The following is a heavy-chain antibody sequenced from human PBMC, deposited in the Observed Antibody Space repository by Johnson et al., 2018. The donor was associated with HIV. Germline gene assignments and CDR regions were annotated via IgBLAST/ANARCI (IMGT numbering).Heavy chain of an antibody. CDR2: MRYDGSNK. CDR3: AKGAYAFDI. CDR1: GFTFSSYG. Sequence: QVQVLESGGGVVQPGRSLRLSCAASGFTFSSYGMHWVRQAPGKGLEWVAVMRYDGSNKDYADSVKGRFTISRDNSKNTLYLQMNSLRAEDTAVYYCAKGAYAFDIWGQGTMVTVSS. V-gene: IGHV3-30*02. J-gene: IGHJ3*02.